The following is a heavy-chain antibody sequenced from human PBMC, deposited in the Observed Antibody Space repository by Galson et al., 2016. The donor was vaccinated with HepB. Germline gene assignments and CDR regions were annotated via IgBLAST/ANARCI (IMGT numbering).Heavy chain of an antibody. Sequence: SLRLSCAASGFTVSSNYMSWIRQAPGKGLEWVSVINSGGSTYHSDSVKGRFTISRDNSKNTLYLQMNSLRAEDTAVYYCARDREGIEPATSLGLVYYYYYYMGVLGKGTTVTVSS. D-gene: IGHD3/OR15-3a*01. J-gene: IGHJ6*03. CDR2: INSGGST. CDR1: GFTVSSNY. CDR3: ARDREGIEPATSLGLVYYYYYYMGV. V-gene: IGHV3-53*01.